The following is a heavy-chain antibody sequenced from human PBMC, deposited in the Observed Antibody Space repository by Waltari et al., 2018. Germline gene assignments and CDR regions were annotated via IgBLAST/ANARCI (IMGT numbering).Heavy chain of an antibody. J-gene: IGHJ6*03. CDR2: ISYDSSNK. CDR3: AKRSWDYYYMDV. CDR1: GFPFSSFP. Sequence: QVQLVESGGDVVQPGRSLRLSCAASGFPFSSFPIHWVRQAPGKGLEWVELISYDSSNKYYSDSVKGRFTISRDNSMNTLYLEMNSLRAEDTAVYYCAKRSWDYYYMDVWGKGTTVTVS. V-gene: IGHV3-30-3*01. D-gene: IGHD3-16*01.